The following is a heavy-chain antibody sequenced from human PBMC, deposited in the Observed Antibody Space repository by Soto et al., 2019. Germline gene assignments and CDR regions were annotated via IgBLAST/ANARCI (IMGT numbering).Heavy chain of an antibody. CDR1: GYIFSNFG. J-gene: IGHJ4*02. CDR3: ARGSRPVDFDH. V-gene: IGHV1-18*01. Sequence: QVQLMQSGGEVKKPGASVKVSCKASGYIFSNFGVNWVRQAPGQGLEWMGWINGYNGNTNYAQKVQSRVTMTTDTSPSTVYMEWRSLTSPETAVYFCARGSRPVDFDHWGKGTLVTVSS. D-gene: IGHD6-13*01. CDR2: INGYNGNT.